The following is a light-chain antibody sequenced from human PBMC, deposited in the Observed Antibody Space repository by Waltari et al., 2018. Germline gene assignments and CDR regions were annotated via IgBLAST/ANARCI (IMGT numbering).Light chain of an antibody. CDR1: ELANEY. V-gene: IGLV3-25*03. CDR3: QSADTRSSFWV. Sequence: SYELTQPTSVSVSPGQTARITCSGSELANEYALWAQQKAGQAPVLVIYRDSERPSGIPERFSGSNSGTTVTLTISGVQAEDEADYYCQSADTRSSFWVFGGGTKLTVV. J-gene: IGLJ3*02. CDR2: RDS.